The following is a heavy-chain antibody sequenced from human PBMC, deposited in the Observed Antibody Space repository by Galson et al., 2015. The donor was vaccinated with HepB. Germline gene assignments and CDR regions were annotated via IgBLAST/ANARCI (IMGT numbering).Heavy chain of an antibody. D-gene: IGHD6-19*01. J-gene: IGHJ4*02. CDR3: ARRRSSGWYVIDY. Sequence: SETLSLTCTVSGGSISIYYWSWIRQPPGKGLEWIGYIYYSGSTNYNPSLKSRVTISVDTSKNQFSLRLSSVTAADTAVYYCARRRSSGWYVIDYWGQGTLVTVSS. CDR2: IYYSGST. CDR1: GGSISIYY. V-gene: IGHV4-59*08.